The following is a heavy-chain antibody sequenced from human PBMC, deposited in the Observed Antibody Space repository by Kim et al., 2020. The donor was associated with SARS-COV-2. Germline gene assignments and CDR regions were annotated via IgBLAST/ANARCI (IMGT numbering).Heavy chain of an antibody. CDR1: GYTFTSYD. V-gene: IGHV1-8*01. CDR3: AKYSSSRYYYGMDV. CDR2: MNPNSGNT. Sequence: ASVKVSCKASGYTFTSYDINWVRQATGQGLEWMGWMNPNSGNTGYAQKFQGRVTMTRNTSISTAYMELSSLRSEDTAVYYCAKYSSSRYYYGMDVWGQGTTVTVSS. D-gene: IGHD6-13*01. J-gene: IGHJ6*02.